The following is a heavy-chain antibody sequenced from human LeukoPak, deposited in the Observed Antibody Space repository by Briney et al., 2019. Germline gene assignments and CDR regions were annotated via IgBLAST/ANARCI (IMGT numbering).Heavy chain of an antibody. Sequence: GGSLRLSCAASGFTFSSYSMNWVRQAPGKGLEWVSYISSSSTIYYADSVKGRFTISRDNAKNSLYLQMNSLRAEDTAVYYCARGLYGYSYGYGDYWGQGTLVTVSS. CDR3: ARGLYGYSYGYGDY. CDR1: GFTFSSYS. CDR2: ISSSSTI. D-gene: IGHD5-18*01. J-gene: IGHJ4*02. V-gene: IGHV3-48*01.